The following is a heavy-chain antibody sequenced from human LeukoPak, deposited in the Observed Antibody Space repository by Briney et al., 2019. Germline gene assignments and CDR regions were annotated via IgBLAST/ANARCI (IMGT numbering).Heavy chain of an antibody. CDR3: ARGWRTDYYDSSGYPFDY. Sequence: SETLSLTCAVSGYSISSGYYWGWIRRPPGKGLEWIGSIYHSGSTYYNPSLKSRVTMSVDTSKNQFSLKLSSVTAADTAVYYCARGWRTDYYDSSGYPFDYWGQGTLVTVSP. CDR1: GYSISSGYY. CDR2: IYHSGST. V-gene: IGHV4-38-2*01. D-gene: IGHD3-22*01. J-gene: IGHJ4*02.